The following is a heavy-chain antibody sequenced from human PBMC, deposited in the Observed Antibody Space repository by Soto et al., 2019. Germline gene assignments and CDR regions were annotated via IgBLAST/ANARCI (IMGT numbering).Heavy chain of an antibody. CDR3: ARDPGVTNYYFDY. Sequence: QVQLVESGGGVVQPGTSLRLSCAPSGFTFSSYGMHWVRQAPGKGLEWVAVIWYDGSKQYYADSVKGRFTISRDNSKNTLSLQMNSLRAEDTAVYYCARDPGVTNYYFDYWGQGTLVTVSS. CDR2: IWYDGSKQ. CDR1: GFTFSSYG. D-gene: IGHD3-3*01. V-gene: IGHV3-33*01. J-gene: IGHJ4*02.